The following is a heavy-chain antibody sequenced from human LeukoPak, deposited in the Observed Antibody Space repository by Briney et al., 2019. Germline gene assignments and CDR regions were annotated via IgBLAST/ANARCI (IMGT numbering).Heavy chain of an antibody. Sequence: SETLSLTCTVSGYSISSGYYWGWIRPPPGKGLEWIGSIYHSGSTYYNPSLKSRVTISVDTSKNQFSLKLSSVTAADTAVYYCARAIVVVISWGQGTLVTVSS. CDR1: GYSISSGYY. CDR2: IYHSGST. J-gene: IGHJ4*02. D-gene: IGHD3-22*01. CDR3: ARAIVVVIS. V-gene: IGHV4-38-2*02.